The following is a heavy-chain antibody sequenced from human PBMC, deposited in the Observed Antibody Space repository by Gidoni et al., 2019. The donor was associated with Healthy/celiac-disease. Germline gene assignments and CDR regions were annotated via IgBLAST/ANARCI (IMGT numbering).Heavy chain of an antibody. Sequence: QVQLQQWGAGLLKPSETLSLTCAVYGGSFSGYYWSWIRQPPGKGLEWIGEINHSGSTNYNPSLKSRVTISVDTSKNQFSLKLSSVTAADTAVYYCARGDTYYYYYYGMDVWGQGTTVTVSS. CDR1: GGSFSGYY. D-gene: IGHD3-22*01. V-gene: IGHV4-34*01. J-gene: IGHJ6*02. CDR2: INHSGST. CDR3: ARGDTYYYYYYGMDV.